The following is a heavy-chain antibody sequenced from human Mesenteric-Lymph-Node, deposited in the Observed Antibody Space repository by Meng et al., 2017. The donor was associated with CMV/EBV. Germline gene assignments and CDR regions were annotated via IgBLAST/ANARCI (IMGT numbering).Heavy chain of an antibody. CDR1: GYTFTGYY. V-gene: IGHV1-2*02. D-gene: IGHD3-3*01. Sequence: ASVKVSCKASGYTFTGYYMHWVRQAPGQGLEWMGWINPNSGGTNYAQKFQGRVTITRDTSISTAYMELSRLRSDDTAVYYCARGRRWSGYCWGYWGQGTLVTVSS. CDR2: INPNSGGT. J-gene: IGHJ4*02. CDR3: ARGRRWSGYCWGY.